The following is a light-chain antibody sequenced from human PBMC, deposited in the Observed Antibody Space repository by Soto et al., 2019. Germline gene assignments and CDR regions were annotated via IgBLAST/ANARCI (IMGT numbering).Light chain of an antibody. J-gene: IGLJ1*01. CDR1: KNDIGVYDF. Sequence: QSALTQPPSASGSPGQSVTISCTGTKNDIGVYDFVSWYQHHPGKAPRLIIYEVVQRPSGVPDRFSGSKSGNTASLTVSGLQAAAAADYFCKSYAGSNTYVFGSGTKLTVL. CDR3: KSYAGSNTYV. V-gene: IGLV2-8*01. CDR2: EVV.